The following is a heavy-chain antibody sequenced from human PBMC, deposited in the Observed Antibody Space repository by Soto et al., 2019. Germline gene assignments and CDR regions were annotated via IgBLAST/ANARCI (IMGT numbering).Heavy chain of an antibody. D-gene: IGHD1-26*01. CDR1: GFSLSTNGMC. CDR3: AFGSATLDY. CDR2: IDWDDDK. Sequence: SGPTLVNPTETLTLTCTLSGFSLSTNGMCVTWIRQPPGKALEWLARIDWDDDKYYSTSLRTRLTISKDTSKNQVVLKVTDMDPLDTAIYYCAFGSATLDYWGQGALVTVSS. J-gene: IGHJ4*02. V-gene: IGHV2-70*11.